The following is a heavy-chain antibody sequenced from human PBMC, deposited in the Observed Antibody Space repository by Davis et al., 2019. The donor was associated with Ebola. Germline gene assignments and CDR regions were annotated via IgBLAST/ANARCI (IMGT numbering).Heavy chain of an antibody. CDR1: GFTFSSYA. J-gene: IGHJ4*02. Sequence: GESLKISCAASGFTFSSYAMHWVRQAPGKGLEWVAVISYDGSNKYYADSVKGRFTISRDNSKNTLYLQMDSLRVEDTARYYCAKASWGPAARPLLDSWGQGTLVTVSS. CDR2: ISYDGSNK. D-gene: IGHD2-2*02. CDR3: AKASWGPAARPLLDS. V-gene: IGHV3-30-3*01.